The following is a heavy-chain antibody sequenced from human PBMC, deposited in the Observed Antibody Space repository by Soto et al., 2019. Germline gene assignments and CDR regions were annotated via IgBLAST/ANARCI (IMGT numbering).Heavy chain of an antibody. CDR2: IYHSGNG. Sequence: QVQLQESGPGLVEPSETLSLTCTVSGDSIRSGNFYWGWIRQHPGKGLEWIGFIYHSGNGYYNPSLESLLTISIYAAMNQGSLKLTSPTAAGTATYFRATSRSQIYIHNCGQGSLSTVSS. D-gene: IGHD5-12*01. J-gene: IGHJ1*01. V-gene: IGHV4-31*01. CDR1: GDSIRSGNFY. CDR3: ATSRSQIYIHN.